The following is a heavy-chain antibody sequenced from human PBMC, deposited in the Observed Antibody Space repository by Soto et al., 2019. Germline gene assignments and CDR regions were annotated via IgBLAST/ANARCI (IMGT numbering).Heavy chain of an antibody. D-gene: IGHD4-4*01. Sequence: PSETLSLTCAVYGGSFSGYYWSWIRQPPGKGLEWIGEINHSGSTNYNPSLKSRVTISVDTSKNQFSLKLSSVTAADTAVYYCARGPPPRVPESDYSITSGAFDYWGQGTLVTVSS. CDR2: INHSGST. CDR1: GGSFSGYY. J-gene: IGHJ4*02. V-gene: IGHV4-34*01. CDR3: ARGPPPRVPESDYSITSGAFDY.